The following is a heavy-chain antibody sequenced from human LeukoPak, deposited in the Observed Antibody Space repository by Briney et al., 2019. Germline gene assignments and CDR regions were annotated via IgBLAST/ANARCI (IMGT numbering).Heavy chain of an antibody. V-gene: IGHV3-15*01. CDR3: TTDYYGSGSYRGV. J-gene: IGHJ4*02. Sequence: PGGSLRLSCAASGFTFSNAWMSWVRQAPGKGLEWVGRIKSKTDGRTTDYAAPVKGRFTISRDDSKNTLCLQMNSLKTEDTAVYYCTTDYYGSGSYRGVWGQGTLVTVSS. CDR2: IKSKTDGRTT. CDR1: GFTFSNAW. D-gene: IGHD3-10*01.